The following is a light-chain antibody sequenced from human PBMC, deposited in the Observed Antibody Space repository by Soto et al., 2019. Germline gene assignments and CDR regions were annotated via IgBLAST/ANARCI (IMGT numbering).Light chain of an antibody. CDR2: EVS. CDR3: SSYTSSTLV. J-gene: IGLJ1*01. Sequence: QSALTQPASVSGSPGQSITISCTGTSSDVGGYNYVSWYQQHPGKAPKLMIFEVSNRPSGVSNRFSGSKSGNTASLTISRLQTEDEADYYCSSYTSSTLVFGTGTKLTVL. V-gene: IGLV2-14*01. CDR1: SSDVGGYNY.